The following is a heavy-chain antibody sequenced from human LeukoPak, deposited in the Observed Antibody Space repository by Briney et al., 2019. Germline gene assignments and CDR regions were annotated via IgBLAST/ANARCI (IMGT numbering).Heavy chain of an antibody. CDR1: GLTFSSYA. Sequence: GGSLRLSCAASGLTFSSYAMHWVRQAPGKGLEWVAIISYDGSKTYYADSVKGRFTISRDNSKNTLYLQMNSLRAEDTAVYYCAREGLSSSLDYWGQGTLVTVS. J-gene: IGHJ4*02. CDR3: AREGLSSSLDY. D-gene: IGHD6-13*01. V-gene: IGHV3-33*05. CDR2: ISYDGSKT.